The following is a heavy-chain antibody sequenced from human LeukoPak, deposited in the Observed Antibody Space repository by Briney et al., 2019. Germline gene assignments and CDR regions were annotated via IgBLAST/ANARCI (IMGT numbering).Heavy chain of an antibody. J-gene: IGHJ4*02. Sequence: GGPLRLSCAASGFTVNSNYMSRVRQAPGKGLEWVSIIYSGGSTHYGDSVKGRFTISRDNSKNTLYLQMNSLRAEGTAVYYCARANYEILTGYLYFDCWGQGTLVTVSS. V-gene: IGHV3-66*01. CDR1: GFTVNSNY. CDR2: IYSGGST. CDR3: ARANYEILTGYLYFDC. D-gene: IGHD3-9*01.